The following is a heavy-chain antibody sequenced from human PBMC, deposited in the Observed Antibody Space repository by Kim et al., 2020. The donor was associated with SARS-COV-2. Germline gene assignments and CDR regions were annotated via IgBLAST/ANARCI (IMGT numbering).Heavy chain of an antibody. V-gene: IGHV3-23*05. CDR1: GFTFSSYS. D-gene: IGHD6-19*01. J-gene: IGHJ2*01. CDR3: ARNLHSSAWTFFWYFEL. Sequence: GGSLRLSCVASGFTFSSYSMTWVRQAPGKGLEWVSTIFGSGSSTYSADSAKGRFTISRDDSKKTLYLEMNSLRAEDTAVYYCARNLHSSAWTFFWYFELWGRGTLVTLSS. CDR2: IFGSGSST.